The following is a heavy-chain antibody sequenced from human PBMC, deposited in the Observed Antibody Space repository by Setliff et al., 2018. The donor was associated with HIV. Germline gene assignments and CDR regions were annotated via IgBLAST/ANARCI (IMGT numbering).Heavy chain of an antibody. CDR3: ARTWWLRSNWFDP. D-gene: IGHD5-12*01. Sequence: SETLSLTCTVSGGSISSSSHYWGWIRQPPGKGLEWIGSIYYSGSTYYNPSLKSRVTISVDTSKNQFSLKVNSVSAADTAVYYCARTWWLRSNWFDPWGQGTLVTVSS. V-gene: IGHV4-39*07. J-gene: IGHJ5*02. CDR1: GGSISSSSHY. CDR2: IYYSGST.